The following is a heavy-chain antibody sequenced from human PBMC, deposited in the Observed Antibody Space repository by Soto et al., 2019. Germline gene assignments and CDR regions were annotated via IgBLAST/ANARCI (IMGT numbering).Heavy chain of an antibody. CDR2: IVTYNGNT. Sequence: QVQLVQSGAEVKKPGASVKVSCKASGYTFTNYGISWVRQAPGQGLEWMGWIVTYNGNTKSAQRLQGRLTMTADTSTTTAYMELTSLRSDDTAVYYCARRPQSTGWRGKWFDPWGKGTLVTVSS. J-gene: IGHJ5*02. D-gene: IGHD6-19*01. CDR3: ARRPQSTGWRGKWFDP. V-gene: IGHV1-18*01. CDR1: GYTFTNYG.